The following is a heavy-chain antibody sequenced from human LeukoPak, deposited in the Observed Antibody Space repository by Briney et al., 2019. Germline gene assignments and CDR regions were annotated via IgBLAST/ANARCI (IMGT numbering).Heavy chain of an antibody. J-gene: IGHJ5*02. D-gene: IGHD3-3*01. CDR1: GYTFTSYG. CDR2: ISAYNGNT. V-gene: IGHV1-18*01. CDR3: AGVYYDFWSGYYAKGGWFDP. Sequence: ASVKVSCKASGYTFTSYGISWVRQAPGQGLEWMGWISAYNGNTNYAQKLQGRVTMTTDTSTSTAYMELRSLRSDDTAVYYCAGVYYDFWSGYYAKGGWFDPWGQGTLVTVSS.